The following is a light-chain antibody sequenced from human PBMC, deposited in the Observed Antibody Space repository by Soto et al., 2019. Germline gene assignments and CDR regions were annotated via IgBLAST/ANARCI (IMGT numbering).Light chain of an antibody. CDR1: YSNIGAGYE. CDR3: CSFAGSNSWV. J-gene: IGLJ3*02. CDR2: GHN. Sequence: QSVLTQPPSVSGAPGQRVTISCTGSYSNIGAGYEVHWYQQIPGTAPKLLISGHNNRPSGVPDRFFGSKSGNTASLTISGLQAEDEADYYCCSFAGSNSWVFGGGTKLTVL. V-gene: IGLV1-40*01.